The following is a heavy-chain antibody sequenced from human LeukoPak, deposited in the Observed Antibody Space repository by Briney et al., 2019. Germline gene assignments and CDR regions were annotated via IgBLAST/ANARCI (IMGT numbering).Heavy chain of an antibody. V-gene: IGHV3-7*03. J-gene: IGHJ5*02. CDR2: IKRDGGEK. CDR1: GFSFSSYW. D-gene: IGHD1-26*01. Sequence: PGGSLRLSCAASGFSFSSYWMSWVRQTPGKGLEWVANIKRDGGEKYYVDSVKGRFTIFRDNAKKSLYLQMNSLRAEDTALYYCAKGKDGRGDWFDPWGQGTLVTVSS. CDR3: AKGKDGRGDWFDP.